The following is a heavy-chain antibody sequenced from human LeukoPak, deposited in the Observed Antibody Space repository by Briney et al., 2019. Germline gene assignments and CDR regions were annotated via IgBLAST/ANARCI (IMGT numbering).Heavy chain of an antibody. CDR2: IDPSDSYT. CDR1: GYSFTSYW. Sequence: GESLKISCKGSGYSFTSYWISWVRQVPGKGLEWMGRIDPSDSYTNYSPSFQGHVTISADKSISTAYLQWSSLKASDTAMYYCASFRGYSGYDDDYWGQGTLVTVSP. V-gene: IGHV5-10-1*01. J-gene: IGHJ4*02. CDR3: ASFRGYSGYDDDY. D-gene: IGHD5-12*01.